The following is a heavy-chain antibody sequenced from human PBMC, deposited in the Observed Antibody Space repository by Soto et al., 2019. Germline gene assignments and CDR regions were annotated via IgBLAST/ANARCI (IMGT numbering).Heavy chain of an antibody. CDR1: GYIFTGYY. Sequence: QVQLLQSGAELKKPGASVKVSCKASGYIFTGYYMHWVRQAPGQGLEWMGWINPNSGATNYTQKFQGWVTMTRDTSISTAYMELSRLRSDDTAVYYCATSRISIAVAGETEYYFDYWGQGTLVTVSS. J-gene: IGHJ4*02. V-gene: IGHV1-2*04. CDR2: INPNSGAT. CDR3: ATSRISIAVAGETEYYFDY. D-gene: IGHD6-19*01.